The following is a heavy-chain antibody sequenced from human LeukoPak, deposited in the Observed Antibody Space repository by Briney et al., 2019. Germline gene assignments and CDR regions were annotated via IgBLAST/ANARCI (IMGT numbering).Heavy chain of an antibody. CDR3: ARAGGSSSPYYYYMDV. D-gene: IGHD6-6*01. CDR2: IYHTGNT. V-gene: IGHV4-38-2*01. Sequence: ASETLSLTCAVAGYSISSGYYWAWIRQPPGRGMEWIANIYHTGNTYYNPSLNSRVTMSVDTSENQFSLRLSSVTAADTAVYYCARAGGSSSPYYYYMDVWGKGTTVSVSS. CDR1: GYSISSGYY. J-gene: IGHJ6*03.